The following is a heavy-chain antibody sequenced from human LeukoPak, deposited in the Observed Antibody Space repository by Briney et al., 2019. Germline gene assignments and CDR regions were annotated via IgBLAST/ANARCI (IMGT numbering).Heavy chain of an antibody. J-gene: IGHJ4*02. V-gene: IGHV3-23*01. CDR1: GFTFSSYS. CDR2: ISASGGGT. CDR3: AKEDSSWFDY. Sequence: PGGSLRLSCAASGFTFSSYSMNWVRQAPGKGLEWVSSISASGGGTYYADSVKGRFTISRDNSKNKLFLQMNSLRAEDTAVYYCAKEDSSWFDYWGQGTLVSVSS.